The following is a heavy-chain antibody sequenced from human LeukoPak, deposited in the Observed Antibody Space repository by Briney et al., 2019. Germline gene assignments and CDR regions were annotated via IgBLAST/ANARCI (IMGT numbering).Heavy chain of an antibody. V-gene: IGHV3-23*01. D-gene: IGHD3-22*01. CDR1: GFTFSSYA. CDR2: ISGSGGST. Sequence: GGSLRLSCAASGFTFSSYAMSWVRQAPGKGLEWVSAISGSGGSTYYADSVKGRFTISRDNSKNTLYLQMNSLRAEDTAVYYCAKDHGVYDSSGNFDYWGQGTLVTVSS. CDR3: AKDHGVYDSSGNFDY. J-gene: IGHJ4*02.